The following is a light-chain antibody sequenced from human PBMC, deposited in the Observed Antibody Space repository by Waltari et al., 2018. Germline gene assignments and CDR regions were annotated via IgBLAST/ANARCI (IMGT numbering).Light chain of an antibody. CDR2: GAS. V-gene: IGKV3-20*01. Sequence: EIVLTQSPDTLSLSPGERATLSCRASQTVRTTYLAWYQQKPGQAPTLLIYGASGRATGIPDRFSGSGSGTDFSLTISSLEPEDFAVYYCQQYDISPLTFGGGTKVEIK. CDR1: QTVRTTY. CDR3: QQYDISPLT. J-gene: IGKJ4*01.